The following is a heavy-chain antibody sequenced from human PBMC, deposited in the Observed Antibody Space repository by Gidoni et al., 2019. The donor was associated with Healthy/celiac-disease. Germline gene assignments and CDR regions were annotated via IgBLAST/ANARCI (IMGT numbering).Heavy chain of an antibody. CDR1: GFTFSSYA. V-gene: IGHV3-23*01. D-gene: IGHD1-7*01. CDR3: AKVEVGAGTTLGNYFDY. CDR2: ISGRGGST. Sequence: EVQLLESGGGLVQPGGSLRLSCAASGFTFSSYAMSWVLQAPGEGMGWVRQGPGKGLEWVSAISGRGGSTYYADSVKGRFTISRDNSKNTLYLQMNSLRAEDTAVYYCAKVEVGAGTTLGNYFDYWGQGALVTVSS. J-gene: IGHJ4*02.